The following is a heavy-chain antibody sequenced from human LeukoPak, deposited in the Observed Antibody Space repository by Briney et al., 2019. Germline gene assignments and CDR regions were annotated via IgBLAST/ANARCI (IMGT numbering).Heavy chain of an antibody. CDR3: AKLKGSSWYGAGDY. Sequence: GGSLRLSCEPPGFTFSNYGMHWIRQPPGKGLEWVAFISYGETEKQYADSVKGRFTISRDNSKNTLFLQMNSLRAEDTAIYYCAKLKGSSWYGAGDYWGQGTLVTVSS. CDR1: GFTFSNYG. V-gene: IGHV3-30*02. D-gene: IGHD6-13*01. CDR2: ISYGETEK. J-gene: IGHJ4*02.